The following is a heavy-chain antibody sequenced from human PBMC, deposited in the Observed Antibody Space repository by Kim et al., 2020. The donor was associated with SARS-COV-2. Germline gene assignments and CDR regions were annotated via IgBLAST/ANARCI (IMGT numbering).Heavy chain of an antibody. J-gene: IGHJ3*02. V-gene: IGHV3-48*04. D-gene: IGHD2-15*01. CDR3: VRENYWAFDI. Sequence: GGSLRLSCATSGFTFSSYSMNWVRQAPGKGLEWVSHVRGNGTTTKYADSVKGRFTISRDNAKNSLYQQMNGLRAEDTAVYYCVRENYWAFDIWGQGAMVTVSS. CDR2: VRGNGTTT. CDR1: GFTFSSYS.